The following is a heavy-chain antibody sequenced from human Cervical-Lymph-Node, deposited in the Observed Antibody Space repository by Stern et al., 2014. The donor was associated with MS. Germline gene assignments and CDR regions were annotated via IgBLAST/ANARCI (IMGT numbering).Heavy chain of an antibody. D-gene: IGHD4-17*01. J-gene: IGHJ3*02. CDR2: IYHSGST. CDR3: ARSSTVTPNAFDI. V-gene: IGHV4-30-2*01. Sequence: QLQLQESGSGLVKPSQTLSLTCAVSGGSISSGGYSWSWIRQPPGKGLEWIGYIYHSGSTSYNPSLQSRVTISVDRSKNQFSLKLSSVTAADTAVYYCARSSTVTPNAFDIWGQGTMVTVSS. CDR1: GGSISSGGYS.